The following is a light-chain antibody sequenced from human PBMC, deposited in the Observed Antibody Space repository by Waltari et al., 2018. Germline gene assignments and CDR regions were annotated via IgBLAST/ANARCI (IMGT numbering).Light chain of an antibody. CDR3: QKYGSLPAT. CDR1: QSVSRT. J-gene: IGKJ1*01. CDR2: DAS. V-gene: IGKV3-20*01. Sequence: MGLTKPPATLPLPPGEGPPPPCRASQSVSRTLAWYQQKPGQAPRLLIYDASSRATGTPDRFSGSGSGTDFSLTISRLEPEDFAVYYCQKYGSLPATFGQGTKVEIK.